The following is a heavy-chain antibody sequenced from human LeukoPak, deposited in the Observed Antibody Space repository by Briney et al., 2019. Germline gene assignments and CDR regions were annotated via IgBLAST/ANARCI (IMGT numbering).Heavy chain of an antibody. V-gene: IGHV5-10-1*01. CDR2: IDPSDSYT. CDR3: SRLGPAAILGPNWFDP. CDR1: GYSFTSYW. J-gene: IGHJ5*02. D-gene: IGHD2-2*01. Sequence: PGESLRISCKGSGYSFTSYWISWVRQMPGKGLEWMGRIDPSDSYTNYSPSFPGHVTISADKSISTAYLQWSSLKAPDTAMYYCSRLGPAAILGPNWFDPWGQGTLVTVSS.